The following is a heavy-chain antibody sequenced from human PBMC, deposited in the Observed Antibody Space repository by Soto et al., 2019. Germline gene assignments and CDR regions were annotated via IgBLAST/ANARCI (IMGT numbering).Heavy chain of an antibody. Sequence: SETLSLTCTVSGGSISSGGYYWSWIRQHPGKGLEWIGYIYYSGSTYYNPSLKSRVTISVDTSKNQFSLKLSSVTAADTAVYYCARRVVVNAGYYYYYGMDVWGQGTTVTVSS. D-gene: IGHD2-15*01. J-gene: IGHJ6*02. V-gene: IGHV4-31*03. CDR2: IYYSGST. CDR1: GGSISSGGYY. CDR3: ARRVVVNAGYYYYYGMDV.